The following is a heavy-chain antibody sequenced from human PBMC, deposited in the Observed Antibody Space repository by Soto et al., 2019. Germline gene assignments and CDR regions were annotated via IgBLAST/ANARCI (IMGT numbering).Heavy chain of an antibody. V-gene: IGHV4-31*03. CDR3: ARFYDSSGYYEIRVGFDI. D-gene: IGHD3-22*01. Sequence: LSLTCTVSGGSISSGGYYWSWIRQHPGEGLEWIGYIYYSGSTYYNPSLKSRVTISVDTSKNQFSLKLSSVTAADTAVYYCARFYDSSGYYEIRVGFDIWGQGTMVTVSS. CDR1: GGSISSGGYY. J-gene: IGHJ3*02. CDR2: IYYSGST.